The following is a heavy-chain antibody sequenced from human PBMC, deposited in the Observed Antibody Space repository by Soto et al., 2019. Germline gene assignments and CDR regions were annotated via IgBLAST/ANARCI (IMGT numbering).Heavy chain of an antibody. D-gene: IGHD6-19*01. CDR1: GYTFTSYG. CDR2: ISAYNGNT. V-gene: IGHV1-18*01. Sequence: GASVKVSCKASGYTFTSYGISWVRQAPGQGLEWMGWISAYNGNTNYAQKLQGRVTMTTDTSTSTAYMELRSLRSDDTAVYHCARDVRVAGTYTLDYWGQGTLVTVSS. J-gene: IGHJ4*02. CDR3: ARDVRVAGTYTLDY.